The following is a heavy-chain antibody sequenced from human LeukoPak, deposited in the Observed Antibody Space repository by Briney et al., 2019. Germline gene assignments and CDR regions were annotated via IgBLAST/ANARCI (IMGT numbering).Heavy chain of an antibody. J-gene: IGHJ4*02. V-gene: IGHV4-39*07. Sequence: PSETLSLTCTVSGGSISSGSYYWSWIRQPAGKGLEWIGRIYHSGSTYYNPSLKSRVTISVDTSKNQFSLKLSSETAADTAVYYCANTILQGYYGSGSYFDYWGQGTLVTVSS. D-gene: IGHD3-10*01. CDR2: IYHSGST. CDR3: ANTILQGYYGSGSYFDY. CDR1: GGSISSGSYY.